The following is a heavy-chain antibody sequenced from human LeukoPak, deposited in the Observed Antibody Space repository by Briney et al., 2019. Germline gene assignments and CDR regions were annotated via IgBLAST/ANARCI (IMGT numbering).Heavy chain of an antibody. Sequence: GGSLRLSCAASGFTFSNYWMIWVRQAPGKGLEWVANIKQDGSEKYYVDSVRGRFTISRDNAKNSLYLQMNSLRAEDTAAYYCANYKRGYSGSSDYWGQGTLVTVSS. D-gene: IGHD5-12*01. CDR3: ANYKRGYSGSSDY. J-gene: IGHJ4*02. CDR1: GFTFSNYW. V-gene: IGHV3-7*01. CDR2: IKQDGSEK.